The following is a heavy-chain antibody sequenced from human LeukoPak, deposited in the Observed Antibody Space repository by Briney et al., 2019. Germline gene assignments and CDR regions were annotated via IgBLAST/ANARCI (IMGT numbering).Heavy chain of an antibody. CDR2: IIPIFGTA. CDR1: GGTFSSYA. V-gene: IGHV1-69*05. CDR3: AGGRGDYGGNTGFDY. D-gene: IGHD4-23*01. Sequence: SVKVSCKGTGGTFSSYAISWVRQAPGQGLERMGGIIPIFGTANYAQKFQGRVTNNTDEPTSTAYMELSSLRSEDTAVYYCAGGRGDYGGNTGFDYWGQGTLVTVSS. J-gene: IGHJ4*02.